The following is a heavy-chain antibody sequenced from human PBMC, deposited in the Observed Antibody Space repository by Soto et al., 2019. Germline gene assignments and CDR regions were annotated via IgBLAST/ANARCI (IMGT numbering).Heavy chain of an antibody. Sequence: GGSLRLSCAASGFTFSSYAMSWVRQAPGKGLEWVSAISGSGGSTYYADSVKGRFTISRDNSKNTLYLQMNSLRAEDTAVYYCAKDFVDIVVVPAATFDYWGQGTLVTVSS. J-gene: IGHJ4*02. V-gene: IGHV3-23*01. CDR1: GFTFSSYA. CDR3: AKDFVDIVVVPAATFDY. D-gene: IGHD2-2*03. CDR2: ISGSGGST.